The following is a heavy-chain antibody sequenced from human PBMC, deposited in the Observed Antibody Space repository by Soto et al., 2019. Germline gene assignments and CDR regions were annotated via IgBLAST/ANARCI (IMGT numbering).Heavy chain of an antibody. V-gene: IGHV3-30-3*01. Sequence: QVQLVESGGGVVQPGRSLRLSCAASGFTFSSYAMHWVRQAPGKGLEWVAVISYDGSNKCYADSVKGRFTISRDNSKNTLYLQMNSLRAEDTAVYYCAREEGEGLYYFDYWGQGTLVTVSS. CDR3: AREEGEGLYYFDY. J-gene: IGHJ4*02. D-gene: IGHD2-21*01. CDR1: GFTFSSYA. CDR2: ISYDGSNK.